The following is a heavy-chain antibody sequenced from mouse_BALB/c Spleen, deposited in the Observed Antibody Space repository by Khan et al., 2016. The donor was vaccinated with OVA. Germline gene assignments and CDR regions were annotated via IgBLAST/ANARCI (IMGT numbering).Heavy chain of an antibody. V-gene: IGHV9-3-1*01. J-gene: IGHJ4*01. CDR2: IYTYTGEP. D-gene: IGHD3-3*01. Sequence: QIQLVQSGPDLKKPGETVKISCKASGYTFTNYGINWVKQAPGKGLKWMGWIYTYTGEPTYADDFKGRFAFSLETSASTAYLQINNLTYEDTATYFCARGGRRAMDYWGQGTSVTVSS. CDR3: ARGGRRAMDY. CDR1: GYTFTNYG.